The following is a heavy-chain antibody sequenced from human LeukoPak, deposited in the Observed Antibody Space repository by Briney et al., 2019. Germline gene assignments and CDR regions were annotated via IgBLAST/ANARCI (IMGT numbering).Heavy chain of an antibody. D-gene: IGHD3-22*01. CDR3: AKGEEGHYYDSSGYPIDY. Sequence: QPGRSLRLSCAASGFTFSSYGMHWVRQAPGKGLEWVAVISYDGSNKYYADSVKGRFTISRDNSKNTLYLQMNSLRAEDTAVYYCAKGEEGHYYDSSGYPIDYWGQGTLVTVSS. CDR2: ISYDGSNK. V-gene: IGHV3-30*18. J-gene: IGHJ4*02. CDR1: GFTFSSYG.